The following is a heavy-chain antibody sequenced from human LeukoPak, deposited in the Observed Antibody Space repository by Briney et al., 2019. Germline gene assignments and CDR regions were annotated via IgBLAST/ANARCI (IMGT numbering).Heavy chain of an antibody. J-gene: IGHJ3*02. CDR2: FDVEDCEI. CDR1: GYTLTQLS. V-gene: IGHV1-24*01. D-gene: IGHD3-3*01. CDR3: ATNRQIMILGVVIMPAFDI. Sequence: ASVKVSCKVSGYTLTQLSVHWVRQPPGKGLEWMGGFDVEDCEIIYAKKFQGRVTMTEDTSTDTAYMELSSLRSEDTAVYYCATNRQIMILGVVIMPAFDIWGQGTMVTVSS.